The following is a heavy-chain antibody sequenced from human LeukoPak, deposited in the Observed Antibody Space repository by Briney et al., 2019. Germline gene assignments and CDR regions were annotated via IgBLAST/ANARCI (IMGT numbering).Heavy chain of an antibody. D-gene: IGHD3-10*01. CDR3: AKDPLQYGSGSYYFDY. Sequence: GGSLRLSCAASGFTFSSYGMQWVRQAPGKGLEWVAFIWYDGNDKYYADSVKGRFTISRDSSKNTLYLQMNSLRAEDTAVYYCAKDPLQYGSGSYYFDYWGQGTLVTVSS. CDR2: IWYDGNDK. J-gene: IGHJ4*02. CDR1: GFTFSSYG. V-gene: IGHV3-30*02.